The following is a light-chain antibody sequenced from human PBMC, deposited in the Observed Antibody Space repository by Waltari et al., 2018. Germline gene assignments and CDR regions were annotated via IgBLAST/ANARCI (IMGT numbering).Light chain of an antibody. CDR1: VLAKKY. CDR3: YSVSANSWV. CDR2: RDN. Sequence: SYELTQPSSVSLSPGQTANITCSGNVLAKKYGRWLQQKPGQAPVLLIYRDNARPSGIPGRFSGSRSGTPVTLTISGAHVEDEADYYCYSVSANSWVFGGGTRLTVL. J-gene: IGLJ3*02. V-gene: IGLV3-27*01.